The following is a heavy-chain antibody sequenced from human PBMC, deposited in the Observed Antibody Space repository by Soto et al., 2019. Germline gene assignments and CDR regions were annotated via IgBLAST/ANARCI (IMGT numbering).Heavy chain of an antibody. Sequence: PGGSLRLSCAASGFTFSSYAMHWVRQAPGKGLEWVAVISYDGSNKYYADSVKGRFTISRDNSKNTLYLQMNSLRAEDTAVYYCARDRDFTMIVVAPGAFDIWGQGTMVTVSS. CDR1: GFTFSSYA. V-gene: IGHV3-30-3*01. CDR2: ISYDGSNK. CDR3: ARDRDFTMIVVAPGAFDI. J-gene: IGHJ3*02. D-gene: IGHD3-22*01.